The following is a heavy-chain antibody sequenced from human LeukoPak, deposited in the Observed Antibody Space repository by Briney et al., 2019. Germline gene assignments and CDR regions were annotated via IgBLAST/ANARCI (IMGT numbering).Heavy chain of an antibody. D-gene: IGHD6-19*01. CDR2: IYYSGST. CDR3: ATHIAVTAYYFDY. CDR1: GGSFSGDY. Sequence: SETLSLTCAVYGGSFSGDYWSWIRQPPGKGLEWIGSIYYSGSTYYNPSLKSRVTISVDTSKNQFSLKLSSVTAADTAVYYCATHIAVTAYYFDYWGQGTLVTVSS. J-gene: IGHJ4*02. V-gene: IGHV4-34*01.